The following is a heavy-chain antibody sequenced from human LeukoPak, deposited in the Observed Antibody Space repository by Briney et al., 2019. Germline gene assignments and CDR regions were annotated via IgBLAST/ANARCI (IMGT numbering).Heavy chain of an antibody. D-gene: IGHD3-3*01. CDR2: IYYSGST. J-gene: IGHJ4*02. CDR3: ARSLEWPYQDYFDY. V-gene: IGHV4-59*12. CDR1: GGSISSYY. Sequence: SETLSLTCTVSGGSISSYYWSWIRQPPGKGLEWIGYIYYSGSTNYNPSLKSRVTISVDTFKNQFSLKLSSVTAADTAVYYCARSLEWPYQDYFDYWGQGTLVTVSS.